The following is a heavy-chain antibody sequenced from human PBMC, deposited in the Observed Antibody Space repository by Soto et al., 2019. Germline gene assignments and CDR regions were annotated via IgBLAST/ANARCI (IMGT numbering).Heavy chain of an antibody. Sequence: SETLSLTCTVSGGSISSSSYYWGWIRQPPGKGREWIGSIYYSGSTYYNPSLKSRVTISVDTSKNQFSLKLSSVTAADTAVYYCASSMVRGAPLLYYYYGMDVWGQGTTVTVSS. CDR2: IYYSGST. J-gene: IGHJ6*02. CDR1: GGSISSSSYY. CDR3: ASSMVRGAPLLYYYYGMDV. V-gene: IGHV4-39*01. D-gene: IGHD3-10*01.